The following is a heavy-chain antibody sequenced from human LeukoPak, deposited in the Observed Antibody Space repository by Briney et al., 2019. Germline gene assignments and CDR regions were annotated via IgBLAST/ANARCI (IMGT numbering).Heavy chain of an antibody. Sequence: GGSLRLSCAASGFTFSDYYMSWIRQAPGKGLEWVSYISSSGSTTYYADSVKGRFTISRDNSKNTLYLQMNSLRAEDTAVYYCASSDTLLGSPFDYWGQGTLVTVSS. CDR3: ASSDTLLGSPFDY. D-gene: IGHD2-2*02. J-gene: IGHJ4*02. CDR2: ISSSGSTT. CDR1: GFTFSDYY. V-gene: IGHV3-11*01.